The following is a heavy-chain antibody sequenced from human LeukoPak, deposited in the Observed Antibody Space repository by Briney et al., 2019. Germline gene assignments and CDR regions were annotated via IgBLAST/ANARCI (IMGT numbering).Heavy chain of an antibody. CDR2: INPNSGGT. D-gene: IGHD3-16*02. J-gene: IGHJ4*02. CDR3: ARGLRLSKIDY. CDR1: GYTFTGYY. V-gene: IGHV1-2*06. Sequence: GASVKVSCKASGYTFTGYYMHWVRQAPGQGLEWMGRINPNSGGTNYAQKVQGRVTMTRDTSISKAYMELSRLRSDDTAVYYCARGLRLSKIDYWGQGTLVTASS.